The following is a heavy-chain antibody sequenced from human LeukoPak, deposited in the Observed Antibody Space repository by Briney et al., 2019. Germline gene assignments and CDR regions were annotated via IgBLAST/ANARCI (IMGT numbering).Heavy chain of an antibody. J-gene: IGHJ6*03. D-gene: IGHD2-15*01. CDR1: GGSIRRGRHH. CDR2: LDESGRP. CDR3: ARDLEGYPFFMDV. Sequence: SETLSLTCSVSGGSIRRGRHHWAWVRQPPGKGLEFIGSLDESGRPYYNAPLKSRVTISEDSSGKQFSLNLSSVTAADTAVYFCARDLEGYPFFMDVWGRGTTVIVSS. V-gene: IGHV4-39*07.